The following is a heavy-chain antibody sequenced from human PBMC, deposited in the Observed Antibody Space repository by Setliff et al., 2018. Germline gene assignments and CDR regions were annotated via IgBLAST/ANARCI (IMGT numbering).Heavy chain of an antibody. CDR1: GLTLTPYT. V-gene: IGHV3-21*06. D-gene: IGHD2-15*01. CDR3: ARASLGKFGSAVEYFHH. J-gene: IGHJ1*01. CDR2: ISDTSAFI. Sequence: GGSLRLSCAASGLTLTPYTMTWVRQAPGKGPEWVSSISDTSAFIYYADSVKGRFTISRDNAKNTLYLQMNSLRADDTAVYYCARASLGKFGSAVEYFHHWGQGTLVTVSS.